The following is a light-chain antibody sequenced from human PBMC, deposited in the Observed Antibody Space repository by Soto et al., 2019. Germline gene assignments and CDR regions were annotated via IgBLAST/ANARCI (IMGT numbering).Light chain of an antibody. CDR1: QSVSSTY. J-gene: IGKJ2*01. V-gene: IGKV3-20*01. CDR3: QQYDNSLYT. CDR2: GAS. Sequence: EIVLTQSPGTLSLSPGERVTLSCRASQSVSSTYLAWYQQKPGQAPRLLIYGASSRATGIPDRFSGSGSGTDFTLTICRLEPEDFAVYYCQQYDNSLYTFGQGTRLEIK.